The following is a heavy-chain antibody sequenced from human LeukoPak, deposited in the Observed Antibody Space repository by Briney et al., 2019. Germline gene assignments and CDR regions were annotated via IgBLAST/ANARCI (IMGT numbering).Heavy chain of an antibody. Sequence: ASVKVSXKASGGTFSSYAISWVRQAPGQGLEWMGGIIPIFGTANYAQKFQGRVTITTDESTSTAYMELSSLRSEDTAVYYCARDVALGGYGAFDIWGQGTMVTVSS. CDR2: IIPIFGTA. V-gene: IGHV1-69*05. J-gene: IGHJ3*02. CDR1: GGTFSSYA. D-gene: IGHD3-22*01. CDR3: ARDVALGGYGAFDI.